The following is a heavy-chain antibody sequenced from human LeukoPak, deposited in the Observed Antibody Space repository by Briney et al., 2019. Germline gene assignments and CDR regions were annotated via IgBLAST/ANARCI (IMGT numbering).Heavy chain of an antibody. Sequence: ASVKVSCKASGYTFTTYYMHWVRQAPGQGLEWMGIINPSGGSTRYAQNFQGRVTMTRDTSTSTVYMELSSLRSEDTAVYYCARDNVVVPANATSSNDYWGQGTLVTVSS. CDR3: ARDNVVVPANATSSNDY. J-gene: IGHJ4*02. CDR1: GYTFTTYY. V-gene: IGHV1-46*01. CDR2: INPSGGST. D-gene: IGHD2-2*01.